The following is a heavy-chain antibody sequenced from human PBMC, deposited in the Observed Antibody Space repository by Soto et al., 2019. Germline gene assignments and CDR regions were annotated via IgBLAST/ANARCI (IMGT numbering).Heavy chain of an antibody. V-gene: IGHV3-13*01. CDR2: IGTAGDT. Sequence: GGSLRLSCAASGFTFSSYDMHWVRQATGKGLEWVSAIGTAGDTYYPGSVKGRFTISRENAKNSLYLQMNSLRAGDTPVYYCARADFSSTWIGESGFYYMDVWGKGTTVTVSS. J-gene: IGHJ6*03. CDR3: ARADFSSTWIGESGFYYMDV. CDR1: GFTFSSYD. D-gene: IGHD3-10*01.